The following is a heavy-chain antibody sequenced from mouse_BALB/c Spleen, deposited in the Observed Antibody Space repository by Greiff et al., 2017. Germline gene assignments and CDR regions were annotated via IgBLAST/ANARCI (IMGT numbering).Heavy chain of an antibody. D-gene: IGHD1-1*01. J-gene: IGHJ2*01. CDR1: GFTFSSYA. Sequence: EVKLVESGGGLVKPGGSLKLSCAVSGFTFSSYAMSWVRQTPEKRLEWVASISSGGSTYYPDSVKGRFTISRDNARNILYLQMSSLRSEDTAMYYCARRGYYGSSHYFDYWGQGTTLTVSS. CDR2: ISSGGST. V-gene: IGHV5-6-5*01. CDR3: ARRGYYGSSHYFDY.